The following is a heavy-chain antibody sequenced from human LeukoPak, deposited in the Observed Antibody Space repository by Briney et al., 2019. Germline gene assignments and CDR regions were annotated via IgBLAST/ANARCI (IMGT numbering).Heavy chain of an antibody. CDR2: IYTSGST. V-gene: IGHV4-61*02. CDR1: GGSISSGSYY. J-gene: IGHJ4*02. D-gene: IGHD3-16*02. Sequence: PSETLSLTRTVSGGSISSGSYYWSWIRQPAGKGLEWIGRIYTSGSTNFNPSLKSRVTISVDTSKNQFSLKLSSVTAADTAVYYCAGYDYVWGSYRRDYWGQGTLVTVSS. CDR3: AGYDYVWGSYRRDY.